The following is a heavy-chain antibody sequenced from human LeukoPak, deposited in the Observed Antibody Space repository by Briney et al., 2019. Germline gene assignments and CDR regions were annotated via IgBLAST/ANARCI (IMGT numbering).Heavy chain of an antibody. Sequence: PGGSLRLSCAASGFTFTNAWMNWVRQAPGKGLEWVGRIKSKADGETIDYAAPVKGRFTFSRDDSKNMLYLQMNSLKSEDTAVYYCSTLTSRGLTDSWGQGTLVTVSS. D-gene: IGHD1-20*01. J-gene: IGHJ4*02. CDR2: IKSKADGETI. V-gene: IGHV3-15*07. CDR1: GFTFTNAW. CDR3: STLTSRGLTDS.